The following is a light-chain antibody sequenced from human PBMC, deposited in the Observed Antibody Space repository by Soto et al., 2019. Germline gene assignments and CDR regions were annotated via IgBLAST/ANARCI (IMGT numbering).Light chain of an antibody. CDR3: QQYNSYPLT. Sequence: DIQMTQSPSTLSAAVVDRVTITFRASQSISGWLAWYQQKPGKAPNLLIYKASSLESGVPSRFTGSVSGTEFTLTISSPQPDDFATYSCQQYNSYPLTFGGGTKVDIK. CDR1: QSISGW. V-gene: IGKV1-5*03. J-gene: IGKJ4*01. CDR2: KAS.